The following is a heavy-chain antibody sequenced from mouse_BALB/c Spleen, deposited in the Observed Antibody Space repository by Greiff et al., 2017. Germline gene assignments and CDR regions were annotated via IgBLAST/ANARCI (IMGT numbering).Heavy chain of an antibody. CDR1: GFTFSDFY. CDR2: SRNKANDYTT. Sequence: EVKLVESGRGLVQPGGSLRLSCATSGFTFSDFYMEWVRQPPGKRLEWIAASRNKANDYTTEYSASVKGRFIVSRDTSQSILYLQMNALRAEDTAIYYCARDDYDSWFAYWGQGTLVTVSA. J-gene: IGHJ3*01. CDR3: ARDDYDSWFAY. D-gene: IGHD2-4*01. V-gene: IGHV7-1*02.